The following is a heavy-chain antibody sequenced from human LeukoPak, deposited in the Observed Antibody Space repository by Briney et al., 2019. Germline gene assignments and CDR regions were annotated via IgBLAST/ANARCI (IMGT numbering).Heavy chain of an antibody. CDR1: GFTFSTSG. Sequence: PGGSLRLSCAASGFTFSTSGIHWVRQAPGKGLEWVAFIRYDGSTKTYADFVKGRFTISRDNVKNILYLQMNGLRAEDTALYYCVRGLGGGATDTVYYWGQGTLVTVSS. V-gene: IGHV3-30*02. D-gene: IGHD1-26*01. CDR2: IRYDGSTK. J-gene: IGHJ4*02. CDR3: VRGLGGGATDTVYY.